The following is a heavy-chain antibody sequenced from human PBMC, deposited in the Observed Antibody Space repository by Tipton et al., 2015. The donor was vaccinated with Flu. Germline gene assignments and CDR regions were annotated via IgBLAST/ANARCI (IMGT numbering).Heavy chain of an antibody. CDR1: GFTFSSYA. Sequence: SLRLSCAASGFTFSSYAMSWVRQAPGKGLEWVSAISGSGGSTYYADSVKGRFTISRDNSKNTLYLQMNSLRAEDTAVYYCARGGQALDAFDIWGQGTMVTVSS. V-gene: IGHV3-23*01. D-gene: IGHD3-16*01. CDR3: ARGGQALDAFDI. J-gene: IGHJ3*02. CDR2: ISGSGGST.